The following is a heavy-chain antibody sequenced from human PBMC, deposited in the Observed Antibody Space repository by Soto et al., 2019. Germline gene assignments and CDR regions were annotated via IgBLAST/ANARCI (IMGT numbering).Heavy chain of an antibody. Sequence: QVQLVQSGTEVKKPGASVKVSCKASGYTFTSYGIHWVRQAPGQRLEWMGWINAANGDTKYSPKFQGRVTITRDTSASTAYMELSSLRSEDTAVYYCARDRDSSGPDAFDIWGQGTMVTVSS. J-gene: IGHJ3*02. D-gene: IGHD3-22*01. V-gene: IGHV1-3*01. CDR1: GYTFTSYG. CDR2: INAANGDT. CDR3: ARDRDSSGPDAFDI.